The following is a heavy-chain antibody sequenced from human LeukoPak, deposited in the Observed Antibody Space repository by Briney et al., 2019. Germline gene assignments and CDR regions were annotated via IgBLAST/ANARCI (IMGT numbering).Heavy chain of an antibody. D-gene: IGHD3-10*01. CDR2: IYYSGST. Sequence: SETLSLTCTVSGDSISSSSYYWGWIRQPPGKGLEWIGNIYYSGSTYYNPSLRSRLTISLDTSKNQFSLTLSSVTAADTAVYYCARDGGYGSGSALWGQGTLITVSS. J-gene: IGHJ4*02. V-gene: IGHV4-39*02. CDR1: GDSISSSSYY. CDR3: ARDGGYGSGSAL.